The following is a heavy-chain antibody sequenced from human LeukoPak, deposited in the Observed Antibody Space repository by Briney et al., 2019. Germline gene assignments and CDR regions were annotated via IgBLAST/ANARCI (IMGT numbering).Heavy chain of an antibody. D-gene: IGHD3-3*01. CDR3: AKGITIFGVVRDYFDY. CDR2: ISSTSAYI. CDR1: GFALKSYS. Sequence: PGGSLRLSCGGSGFALKSYSLTWVRQAPGKGLEWVSSISSTSAYIHYADSVKGRFTISRDNSKNTLYLQMNSLRAEVTAVYYCAKGITIFGVVRDYFDYWGQGTLVTVSS. J-gene: IGHJ4*02. V-gene: IGHV3-21*01.